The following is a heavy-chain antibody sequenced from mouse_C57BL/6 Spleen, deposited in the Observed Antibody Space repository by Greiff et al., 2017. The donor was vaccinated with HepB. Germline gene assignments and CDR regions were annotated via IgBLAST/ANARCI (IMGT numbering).Heavy chain of an antibody. CDR1: GFTFSDYG. CDR2: ISSGSSTI. V-gene: IGHV5-17*01. CDR3: ARRNEGYYPWYFDV. J-gene: IGHJ1*03. Sequence: EVQLVESGGGLVKPGGSLKLSCAASGFTFSDYGMHWVRQAPEKGLEWVAYISSGSSTIYYADTVKGRFTISRDNAKNTLFLQMTSLRSEDSAMYYCARRNEGYYPWYFDVWGTGTTVTVSS. D-gene: IGHD2-3*01.